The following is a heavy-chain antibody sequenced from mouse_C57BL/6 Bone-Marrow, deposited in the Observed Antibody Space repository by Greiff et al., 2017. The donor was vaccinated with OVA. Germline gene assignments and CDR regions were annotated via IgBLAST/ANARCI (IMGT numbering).Heavy chain of an antibody. CDR1: GYTFTSYW. D-gene: IGHD2-5*01. V-gene: IGHV1-74*01. J-gene: IGHJ3*01. Sequence: QVQLQQPGAELVKPGASVKLSCKASGYTFTSYWMHWVKQRPGQGLEWIGRIHPSDSDTNYNQKFKGKATLTVDKSSSTAYMQLSSLTSKDSAVYYCAIEDYSNYERFAYWGQGTLVTVSA. CDR2: IHPSDSDT. CDR3: AIEDYSNYERFAY.